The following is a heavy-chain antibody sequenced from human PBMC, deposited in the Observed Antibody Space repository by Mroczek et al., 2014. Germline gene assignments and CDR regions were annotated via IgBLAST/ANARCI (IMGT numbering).Heavy chain of an antibody. V-gene: IGHV4-59*01. D-gene: IGHD2-2*01. Sequence: QVQLQQSGPGLVKPSETLSLTCTVSGGSISGYYWSWIRQPPGKGLEYIGYIYYSGNTNYNPSLMSRVTISVDTSKNQFSLELRSVTAADTAVYYCARVQTYDYYYGMDVWGQGTTVTVSS. J-gene: IGHJ6*02. CDR3: ARVQTYDYYYGMDV. CDR2: IYYSGNT. CDR1: GGSISGYY.